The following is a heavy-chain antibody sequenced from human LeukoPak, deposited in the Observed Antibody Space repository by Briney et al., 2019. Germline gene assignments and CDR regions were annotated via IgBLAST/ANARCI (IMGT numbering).Heavy chain of an antibody. J-gene: IGHJ4*02. V-gene: IGHV4-4*09. CDR3: ARQNSGYDFHYFDY. CDR2: IYTSGST. D-gene: IGHD5-12*01. CDR1: GGSISSYY. Sequence: SETLSLTCTVSGGSISSYYWSWIRQPPGKGLEWIGYIYTSGSTNYNPSLKSRVTISVDTSKNQFSLKLSSVTAADTAVYYCARQNSGYDFHYFDYWGQGTLVTVSS.